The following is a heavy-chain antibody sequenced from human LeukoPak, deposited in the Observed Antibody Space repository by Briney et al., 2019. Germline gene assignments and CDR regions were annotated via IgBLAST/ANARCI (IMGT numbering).Heavy chain of an antibody. V-gene: IGHV3-7*01. CDR2: IKQDGSEK. CDR3: ARDPGDYSNYETHYYMDV. D-gene: IGHD4-11*01. J-gene: IGHJ6*03. Sequence: PGGSLRLSCAASGFTISSYWMSWVRQAPGKGLEWVANIKQDGSEKYYVGSVKGRFTISRDNAKNSLYLQMNSLRAEDTAVYYCARDPGDYSNYETHYYMDVWGKGTTVTVSS. CDR1: GFTISSYW.